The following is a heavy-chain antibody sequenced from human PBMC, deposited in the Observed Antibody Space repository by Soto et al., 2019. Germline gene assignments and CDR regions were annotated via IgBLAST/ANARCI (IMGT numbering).Heavy chain of an antibody. CDR1: GFSLANYP. Sequence: PGGSLRLSCVASGFSLANYPMNWVRQPPGEGLEWMSYSSARGDTIYYADSVEGRFTISRDNARNSLSLHMSSLRDEDSALYYCAKGPHTNVGWPYYFESWGQGAPVTVSS. CDR2: SSARGDTI. D-gene: IGHD6-19*01. V-gene: IGHV3-48*02. J-gene: IGHJ4*02. CDR3: AKGPHTNVGWPYYFES.